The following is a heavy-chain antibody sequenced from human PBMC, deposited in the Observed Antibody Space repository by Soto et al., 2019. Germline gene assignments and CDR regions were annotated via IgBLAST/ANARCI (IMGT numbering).Heavy chain of an antibody. V-gene: IGHV3-30-3*01. D-gene: IGHD1-26*01. J-gene: IGHJ3*02. Sequence: GSLRRSCAAAGXTISSYSMHWVRQAPGKGLEWVAVISYDGSNKYYADSVKGLFTISRDNSNNTLYLQMNSLRAEATAVYYCARGKGVGALRGYDFDAFDIWGQGTMVTVSS. CDR2: ISYDGSNK. CDR3: ARGKGVGALRGYDFDAFDI. CDR1: GXTISSYS.